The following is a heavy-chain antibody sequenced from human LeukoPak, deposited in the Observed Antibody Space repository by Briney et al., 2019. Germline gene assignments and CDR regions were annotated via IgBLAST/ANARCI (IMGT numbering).Heavy chain of an antibody. CDR1: GFDFSNYY. J-gene: IGHJ4*02. CDR3: TRDEGATVATYRFDF. D-gene: IGHD4-17*01. Sequence: GWSVRLSCAASGFDFSNYYMSWVRQAPGNGLEWLANIKYDGCYTYYVDSVKGRFTISRDNAKNSLYLQMSSLSAEDTAVYYCTRDEGATVATYRFDFWGQGTLVTASS. V-gene: IGHV3-7*01. CDR2: IKYDGCYT.